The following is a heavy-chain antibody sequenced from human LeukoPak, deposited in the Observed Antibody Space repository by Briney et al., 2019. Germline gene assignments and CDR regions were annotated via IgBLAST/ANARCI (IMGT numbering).Heavy chain of an antibody. CDR1: GFTFGDYA. Sequence: PGGSLRLSCTASGFTFGDYAMGWFRQAPGKGLEGVGFIRSKAYGGTTEYAASVKGRFTISRDDSTSIAYLQMNSLKTEDTAVYYCTRDPDRIAVAGIPFDPWGQGTLVTVSS. J-gene: IGHJ5*02. D-gene: IGHD6-19*01. CDR2: IRSKAYGGTT. CDR3: TRDPDRIAVAGIPFDP. V-gene: IGHV3-49*03.